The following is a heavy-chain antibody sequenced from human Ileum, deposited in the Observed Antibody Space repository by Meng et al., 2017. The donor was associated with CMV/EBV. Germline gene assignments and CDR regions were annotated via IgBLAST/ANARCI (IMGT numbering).Heavy chain of an antibody. D-gene: IGHD2/OR15-2a*01. Sequence: AASGFSVGTYGMHWVRQAPGKGLEWVVIISSDGSNQHYADSVKGRFAISRDNSKNTLYLQMNSLRAEDTAVYYCAKGCTTFCYYIDFWGRGTLVTVSS. V-gene: IGHV3-33*06. CDR1: GFSVGTYG. CDR2: ISSDGSNQ. CDR3: AKGCTTFCYYIDF. J-gene: IGHJ4*02.